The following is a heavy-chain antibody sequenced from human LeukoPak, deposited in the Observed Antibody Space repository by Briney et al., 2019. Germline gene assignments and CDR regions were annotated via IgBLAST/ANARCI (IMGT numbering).Heavy chain of an antibody. D-gene: IGHD2-2*01. Sequence: GGSLRLSCAASIFTFNNYAMNWVRQAPGKGLKWVSSISGSGDSTYYADSVKGRFTISRDNSKNTLYLQMNSLRAEDTAVYYCARDSGVIIPAATVNYYYGMDVWGQGTTVTVSS. CDR3: ARDSGVIIPAATVNYYYGMDV. CDR1: IFTFNNYA. CDR2: ISGSGDST. V-gene: IGHV3-23*01. J-gene: IGHJ6*02.